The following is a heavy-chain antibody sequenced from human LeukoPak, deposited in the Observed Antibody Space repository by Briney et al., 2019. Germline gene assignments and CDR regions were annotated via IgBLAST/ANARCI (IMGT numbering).Heavy chain of an antibody. J-gene: IGHJ6*02. CDR2: IWFDKNQ. CDR1: GFTFSSYA. Sequence: GGSLRLSCAASGFTFSSYAMHWVRQAPGKGLEWVADIWFDKNQHFADSVKGRFAISRDNSKNTVYLQINSLRAEDTAVYYCARDRHCVNGVCHSPPGMDVWGQGTTVTVSS. V-gene: IGHV3-33*08. D-gene: IGHD2-8*01. CDR3: ARDRHCVNGVCHSPPGMDV.